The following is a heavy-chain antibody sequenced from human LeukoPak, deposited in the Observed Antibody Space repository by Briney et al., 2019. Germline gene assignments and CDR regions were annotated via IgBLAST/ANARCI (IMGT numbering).Heavy chain of an antibody. Sequence: GGSLRLSCAASGFTFDDYAMHWVRQAPGRGLEWVSDISWNSGRVVYADSVRGRFTISRDNSKNTLYLQMNSLRAEDTAVYYCAEDSTPGPLGLRFLEWLPYWYFDLWGRGTLVTVSS. CDR1: GFTFDDYA. CDR2: ISWNSGRV. D-gene: IGHD3-3*01. V-gene: IGHV3-9*01. J-gene: IGHJ2*01. CDR3: AEDSTPGPLGLRFLEWLPYWYFDL.